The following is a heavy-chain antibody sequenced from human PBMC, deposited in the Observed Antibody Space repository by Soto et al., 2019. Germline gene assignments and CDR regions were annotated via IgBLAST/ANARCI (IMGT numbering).Heavy chain of an antibody. CDR1: GGSISGYY. Sequence: PSETLSLTCTVSGGSISGYYWIWIRQPPGKGLEWIGYVHYSGSTAYIPSLRSRVTISLDTSKSQFTLNLRSVTAADTAVYYCARGSSWYSGGWF. D-gene: IGHD6-13*01. J-gene: IGHJ5*01. CDR2: VHYSGST. V-gene: IGHV4-59*08. CDR3: ARGSSWYSGGWF.